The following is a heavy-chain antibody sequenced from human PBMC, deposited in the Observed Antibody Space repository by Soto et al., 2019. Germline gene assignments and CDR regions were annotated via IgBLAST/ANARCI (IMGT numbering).Heavy chain of an antibody. CDR1: GFTFSSYA. V-gene: IGHV3-23*01. D-gene: IGHD2-2*01. CDR2: ISGSGGST. CDR3: AKDNGIVVAIYGMDV. J-gene: IGHJ6*02. Sequence: VGSLRLSCAASGFTFSSYAMSWVRQAPGKGLEWVSAISGSGGSTYYADSVKGRFTISRDNSKNTLYLQMNSLRAEDTAVYYCAKDNGIVVAIYGMDVWGQGTTVTVSS.